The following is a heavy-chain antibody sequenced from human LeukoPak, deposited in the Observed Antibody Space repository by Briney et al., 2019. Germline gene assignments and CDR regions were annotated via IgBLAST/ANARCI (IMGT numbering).Heavy chain of an antibody. D-gene: IGHD6-13*01. J-gene: IGHJ5*02. CDR1: GYTFTGYY. V-gene: IGHV1-2*02. CDR3: ARVGDIAAAGRP. CDR2: INPNSGGT. Sequence: ASVKVSCKASGYTFTGYYMHWVRQAPGQGLEWMGWINPNSGGTNCAQKFQGRVTMTRDTSISTAYTELSRLRSDDTAVYYCARVGDIAAAGRPWGQGTLVTVSS.